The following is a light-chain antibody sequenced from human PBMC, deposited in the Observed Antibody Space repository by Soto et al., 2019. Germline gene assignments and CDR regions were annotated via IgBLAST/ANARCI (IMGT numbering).Light chain of an antibody. Sequence: EIVLTQSPATLSLSPGERVTLSCRASQSINTYLGWYQQKPGQAPRLLIYDASSRATGIPARFSGSGSGTDFTLTISSLEPEDFAVNYCQQRFNWPPTFGQGTKLEIK. CDR1: QSINTY. CDR3: QQRFNWPPT. CDR2: DAS. J-gene: IGKJ2*01. V-gene: IGKV3-11*01.